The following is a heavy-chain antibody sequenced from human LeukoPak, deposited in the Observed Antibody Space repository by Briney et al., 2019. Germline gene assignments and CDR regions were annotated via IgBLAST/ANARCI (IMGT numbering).Heavy chain of an antibody. J-gene: IGHJ4*02. V-gene: IGHV3-23*01. D-gene: IGHD3-10*01. CDR3: AKGTRGVRGVTIDY. CDR1: GITLSNYG. CDR2: ISGSGGST. Sequence: GGFLRLSCAVSGITLSNYGMSWVRQAPGKGLEWVAGISGSGGSTNYADSVKGRFTISRGNPKNTLYLQMNSLRVEDTAVYYCAKGTRGVRGVTIDYWGQGTLVTVSS.